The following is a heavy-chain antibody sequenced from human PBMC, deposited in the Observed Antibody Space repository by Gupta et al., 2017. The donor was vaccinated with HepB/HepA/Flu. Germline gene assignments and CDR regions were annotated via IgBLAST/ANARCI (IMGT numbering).Heavy chain of an antibody. J-gene: IGHJ3*02. Sequence: QVQLVPSGAEVKKPGASVQVSCKASGYTFTSYGISWVRQAPGQGLEWMGWISAYNGNTNYAQKLQGRVTMTTDTSTSTAYMELRSLRSDDTAVYYCARDLGARGSYHDAFDIWGQGTMVTVSS. CDR3: ARDLGARGSYHDAFDI. V-gene: IGHV1-18*01. D-gene: IGHD1-26*01. CDR1: GYTFTSYG. CDR2: ISAYNGNT.